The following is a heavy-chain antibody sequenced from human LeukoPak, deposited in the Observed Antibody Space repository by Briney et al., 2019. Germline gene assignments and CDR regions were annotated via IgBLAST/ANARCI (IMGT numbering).Heavy chain of an antibody. J-gene: IGHJ4*02. Sequence: GGSLRLSCAASRFIFSDYAMSWVRQAPGKRLEWVSTVGGRGDGPYYSDAVKGRFTISRDDATDTLYLQMNSLRVEDTAVYYCANIPNSFGPDYWGQGSLVTVSS. V-gene: IGHV3-23*01. CDR1: RFIFSDYA. CDR3: ANIPNSFGPDY. D-gene: IGHD3-16*01. CDR2: VGGRGDGP.